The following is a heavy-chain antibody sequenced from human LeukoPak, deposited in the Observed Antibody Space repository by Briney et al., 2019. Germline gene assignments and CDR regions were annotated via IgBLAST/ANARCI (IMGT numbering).Heavy chain of an antibody. J-gene: IGHJ4*02. D-gene: IGHD1-1*01. Sequence: PGGSLRLSCAASGFXFSNYFISWVRQDPGKELEWVSSISDWGGGTHYADSVKGRFTISRDNSKNTVSLQMDSLRPEDTAIYYCARRADSGTTYFDYWGQGTLVIVSS. V-gene: IGHV3-23*01. CDR3: ARRADSGTTYFDY. CDR2: ISDWGGGT. CDR1: GFXFSNYF.